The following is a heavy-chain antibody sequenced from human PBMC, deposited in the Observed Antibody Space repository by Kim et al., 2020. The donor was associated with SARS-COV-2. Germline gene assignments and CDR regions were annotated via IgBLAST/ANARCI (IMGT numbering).Heavy chain of an antibody. D-gene: IGHD2-15*01. CDR3: AKDRGGGDYYGMDV. CDR1: GFTFDDYA. CDR2: ISWNSGSI. V-gene: IGHV3-9*01. J-gene: IGHJ6*02. Sequence: GGSLRLSCAASGFTFDDYAMHWVRQAPGKGLEWVSGISWNSGSIGYADSVKGRFTISRDNAKNSLYLQMNSLRAEDTALYYCAKDRGGGDYYGMDVWGQGTTVTVSS.